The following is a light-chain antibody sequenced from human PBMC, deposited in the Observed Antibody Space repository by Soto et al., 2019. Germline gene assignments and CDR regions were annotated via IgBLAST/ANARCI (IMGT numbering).Light chain of an antibody. J-gene: IGLJ1*01. CDR3: SAYTVSRTYV. Sequence: SVLTRPVTVSRSPGQSMTIGCTGTSIDDGAYNFVSWHQQHPGKAPKLMIYNVYDRPSGIPYRSSGSKSGNTASLTISGLQGEDEADYYCSAYTVSRTYVFGTGTKVTVL. V-gene: IGLV2-14*03. CDR2: NVY. CDR1: SIDDGAYNF.